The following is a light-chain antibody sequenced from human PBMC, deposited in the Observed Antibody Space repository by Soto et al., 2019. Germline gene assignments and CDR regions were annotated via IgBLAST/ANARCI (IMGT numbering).Light chain of an antibody. CDR3: CSHAGSSVV. J-gene: IGLJ1*01. CDR2: DVS. Sequence: QSALTQPRSVSGSPGQSVTISCTGTSSDVGAYNYVSWYQQHPGKAPKLMIYDVSKRPSGVPDRFSGSKSGNTASLTISGLQAEDEADYYCCSHAGSSVVFGTGTKVTVL. V-gene: IGLV2-11*01. CDR1: SSDVGAYNY.